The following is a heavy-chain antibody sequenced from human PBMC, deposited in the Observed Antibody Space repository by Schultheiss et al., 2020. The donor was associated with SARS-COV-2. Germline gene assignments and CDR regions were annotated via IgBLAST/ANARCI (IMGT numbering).Heavy chain of an antibody. D-gene: IGHD3-10*01. V-gene: IGHV1-3*01. J-gene: IGHJ4*02. CDR1: GGTFTSYA. CDR3: AAERVHTWSYDFDC. Sequence: ASVKVSCKASGGTFTSYAMHWVRQAPGQRLEWMGWINAGNGDAKYSQKFQGRVTMTTDTSTSTASMELRSLRSADTAVYYCAAERVHTWSYDFDCWGQGTLVTVSS. CDR2: INAGNGDA.